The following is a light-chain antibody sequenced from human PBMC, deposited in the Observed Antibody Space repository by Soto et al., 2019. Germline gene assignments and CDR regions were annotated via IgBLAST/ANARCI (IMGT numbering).Light chain of an antibody. J-gene: IGKJ5*01. CDR3: QQRSNWPPLT. CDR2: GAS. Sequence: EIVLTQSPATLSLSPGERATLSCRASQSVNSYLAWYQHKPGQAPRLLIYGASNRATGIPARFSGSGSGTDVTLTISSLEPEDFPLYYCQQRSNWPPLTFGQGTRLEIK. CDR1: QSVNSY. V-gene: IGKV3-11*01.